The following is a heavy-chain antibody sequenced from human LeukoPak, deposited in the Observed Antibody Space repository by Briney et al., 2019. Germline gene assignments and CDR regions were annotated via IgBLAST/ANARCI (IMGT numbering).Heavy chain of an antibody. V-gene: IGHV1-2*02. J-gene: IGHJ6*03. CDR2: INPNSGGT. Sequence: ASVKVSCKASGYTFTGYYMHWVRQAPGQGLEWMGWINPNSGGTNYAQKFQGRVTMTRDTSISTAYMELSRLRSDDTAVYYCVRDHEVAATQDIYYYYYMDVWGKGTTVTISS. CDR1: GYTFTGYY. CDR3: VRDHEVAATQDIYYYYYMDV. D-gene: IGHD2-15*01.